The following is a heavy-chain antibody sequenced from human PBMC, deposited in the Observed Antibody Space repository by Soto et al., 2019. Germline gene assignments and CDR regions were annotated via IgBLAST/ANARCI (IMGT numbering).Heavy chain of an antibody. D-gene: IGHD2-8*01. Sequence: EVQLVESGGGLVQPGESLRLSCAASGLIFSNYWMNWVRQAPGKGLDWVANIKPDVSQTSYVDSLKGRFTISRDNANNLLFLQMNSLRVEDTAVYYFAGWGDANHWGQGILVTVSS. V-gene: IGHV3-7*01. CDR3: AGWGDANH. CDR2: IKPDVSQT. J-gene: IGHJ5*02. CDR1: GLIFSNYW.